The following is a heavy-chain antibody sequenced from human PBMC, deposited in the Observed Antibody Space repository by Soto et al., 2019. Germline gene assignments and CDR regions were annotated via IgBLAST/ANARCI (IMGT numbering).Heavy chain of an antibody. CDR3: ARNSNSDDFWSGYSLVAFDI. J-gene: IGHJ3*02. Sequence: GGSLRLSCAASGFTFSSYSMNWVRQAPGKGLEWVSSISSSSSYIYYADSVKGRFTISRDNAKNSLYLQMNSLRAEDTAVYYCARNSNSDDFWSGYSLVAFDIWGQGTMVTVSS. V-gene: IGHV3-21*01. CDR1: GFTFSSYS. CDR2: ISSSSSYI. D-gene: IGHD3-3*01.